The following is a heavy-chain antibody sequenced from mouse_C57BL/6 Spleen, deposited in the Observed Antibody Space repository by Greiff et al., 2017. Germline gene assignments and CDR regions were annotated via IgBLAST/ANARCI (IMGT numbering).Heavy chain of an antibody. CDR1: GYTFTDYY. CDR2: INPNNGGT. Sequence: EVQLQQSGPELVKPGASVKISCKASGYTFTDYYMNWVKQSHGKSLEWIGDINPNNGGTSYNQQFKGKATLTVDKSSSTAYMELRSLTSEDSAVYYCARSNDYDGGYAMDYRGQGTSDTVSS. D-gene: IGHD2-4*01. CDR3: ARSNDYDGGYAMDY. V-gene: IGHV1-26*01. J-gene: IGHJ4*01.